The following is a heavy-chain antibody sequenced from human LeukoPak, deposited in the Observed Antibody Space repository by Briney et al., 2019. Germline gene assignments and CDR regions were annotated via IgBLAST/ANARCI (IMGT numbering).Heavy chain of an antibody. CDR1: GFTFSSYS. D-gene: IGHD6-19*01. CDR2: ISGSGGST. Sequence: PGGSLRLSCAASGFTFSSYSMSWVRQAPGKGLEWVSIISGSGGSTYVADSVKGRFTISRDNSKNTLYLQMNSLRAEDTAVYYCAKTPLAVAPGNYFDCWGQGTLVTVSS. V-gene: IGHV3-23*01. CDR3: AKTPLAVAPGNYFDC. J-gene: IGHJ4*02.